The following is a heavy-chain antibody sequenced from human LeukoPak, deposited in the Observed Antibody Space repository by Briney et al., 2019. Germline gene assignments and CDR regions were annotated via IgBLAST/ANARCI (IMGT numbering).Heavy chain of an antibody. V-gene: IGHV3-7*03. Sequence: GGSLRLSCAASGFTFTNDFMTWVRQAPGKGLEWVANMKVDGSDIHYVDSVKGRFTISRDNAKNSLYLQMNSLRAEDMALYYCAKAHSSSWLQDWFDPWGQGTLVTVSS. CDR3: AKAHSSSWLQDWFDP. J-gene: IGHJ5*02. CDR1: GFTFTNDF. D-gene: IGHD6-13*01. CDR2: MKVDGSDI.